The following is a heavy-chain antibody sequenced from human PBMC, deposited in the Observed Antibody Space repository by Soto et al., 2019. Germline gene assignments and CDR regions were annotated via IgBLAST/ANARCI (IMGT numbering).Heavy chain of an antibody. V-gene: IGHV1-69*13. CDR2: IIPIFGTA. J-gene: IGHJ4*02. CDR3: ARQGRPYYYDSSGYYSPFYFDY. Sequence: ASVKVSCKASGGTFSSYAISWVRQAPGQGLEWMGGIIPIFGTANYAQKFQGRVTITADESTSTAYMELSSLRSEDTAVYYCARQGRPYYYDSSGYYSPFYFDYWGQGTLVTVSS. CDR1: GGTFSSYA. D-gene: IGHD3-22*01.